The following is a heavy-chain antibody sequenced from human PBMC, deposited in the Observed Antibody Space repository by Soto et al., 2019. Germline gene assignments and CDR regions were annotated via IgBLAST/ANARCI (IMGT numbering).Heavy chain of an antibody. CDR3: ARDNYYGANVPLYYYYGMDV. D-gene: IGHD3-10*01. V-gene: IGHV4-34*01. CDR1: GGSFSGYY. J-gene: IGHJ6*02. Sequence: SETLSLTCAVYGGSFSGYYWSWIRQPPGKGLEWIGEINHSGSTNYNPSLKSRVTISVDTSKNQFSLKPSSVTAADTAVYYCARDNYYGANVPLYYYYGMDVWGQGTTVTVSS. CDR2: INHSGST.